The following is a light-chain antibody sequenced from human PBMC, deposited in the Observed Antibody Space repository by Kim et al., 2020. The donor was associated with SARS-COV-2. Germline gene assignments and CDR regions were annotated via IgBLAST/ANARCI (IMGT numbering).Light chain of an antibody. V-gene: IGLV2-14*03. CDR1: SSGVGGYNF. Sequence: GHTIPIACTGTSSGVGGYNFVSWYQQHPGKAPKLMIYDVTTRPSGVSYRFSGSKSGNTAYLTISGLQAEDEADYHCNSYTSSNTVVFGGGTQLTVL. CDR2: DVT. CDR3: NSYTSSNTVV. J-gene: IGLJ2*01.